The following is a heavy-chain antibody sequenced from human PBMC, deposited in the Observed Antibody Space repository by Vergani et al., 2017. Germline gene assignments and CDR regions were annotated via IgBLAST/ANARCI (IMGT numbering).Heavy chain of an antibody. J-gene: IGHJ4*01. V-gene: IGHV3-30*02. Sequence: QVQLVESGGGVVQRGGSLRLSCATSGFTLSNYDMQWIRQGPGKGLEFVAFIQFDGSNQYYADSVKGRFTLSRDFSKNTLYLQMNSLRVEDTAVYYCARAYGRYDWFDYWGQRTLVTVSS. D-gene: IGHD1-20*01. CDR1: GFTLSNYD. CDR2: IQFDGSNQ. CDR3: ARAYGRYDWFDY.